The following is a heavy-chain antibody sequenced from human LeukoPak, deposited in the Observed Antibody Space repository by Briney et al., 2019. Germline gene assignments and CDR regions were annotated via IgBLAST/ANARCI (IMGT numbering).Heavy chain of an antibody. D-gene: IGHD6-6*01. CDR1: GFTFSNYA. J-gene: IGHJ5*02. Sequence: PGGSLRLSCAASGFTFSNYAMGWVRQAPGKGLEWVSAISGSASSTYHADSVKGRFTISRDNAKNTLYLQMNSLRAEDTAVYYCAKGSEYSSHYNWFDPWGQGTLVTVSS. CDR3: AKGSEYSSHYNWFDP. CDR2: ISGSASST. V-gene: IGHV3-23*01.